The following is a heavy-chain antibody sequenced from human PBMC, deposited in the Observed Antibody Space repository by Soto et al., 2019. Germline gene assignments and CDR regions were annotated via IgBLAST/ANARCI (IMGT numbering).Heavy chain of an antibody. CDR1: GFTFSSYA. D-gene: IGHD3-10*01. V-gene: IGHV3-23*01. CDR3: AKYITMVRGVIIEAFDI. J-gene: IGHJ3*02. Sequence: EVQLLESGGGLVQPGGSLRLSCAASGFTFSSYAMSWVRQAPGKGLEWVSAISGSGGSTYYADSVKGRFTISRDNSKNTLYLQMKCLRAEDTAVYYCAKYITMVRGVIIEAFDIWGQGTMVTVSS. CDR2: ISGSGGST.